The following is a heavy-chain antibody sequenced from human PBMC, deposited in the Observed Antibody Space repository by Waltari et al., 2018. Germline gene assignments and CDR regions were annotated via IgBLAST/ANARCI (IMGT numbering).Heavy chain of an antibody. CDR1: GGSISSGDYY. Sequence: QVQLQESGPGLVKPSQTLSLTCTVPGGSISSGDYYWSWIRQPPGKGLEWIGYLYYRGSTYYNPSLKSRVTISVDTSKNQFSLKLSSVTAADTAVYYCASRDVTYYDFWSGPYYYYMDVWGKGTTVTVSS. J-gene: IGHJ6*03. CDR2: LYYRGST. V-gene: IGHV4-30-4*08. D-gene: IGHD3-3*01. CDR3: ASRDVTYYDFWSGPYYYYMDV.